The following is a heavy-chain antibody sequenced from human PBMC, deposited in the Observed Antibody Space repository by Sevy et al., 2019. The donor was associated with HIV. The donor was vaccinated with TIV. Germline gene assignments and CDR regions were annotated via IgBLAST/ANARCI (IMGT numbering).Heavy chain of an antibody. J-gene: IGHJ4*02. CDR1: GFSFSSYS. CDR2: ISHSSGSI. D-gene: IGHD3-22*01. V-gene: IGHV3-48*02. CDR3: AREYYYDTRGFDY. Sequence: GGSLRLSCAASGFSFSSYSMNWVRQAPGKGLEWVSYISHSSGSIYYTDSVKGRFTISRENAKNSVYLQMNSLRDEDTAVYYCAREYYYDTRGFDYWGQGSLVTVSS.